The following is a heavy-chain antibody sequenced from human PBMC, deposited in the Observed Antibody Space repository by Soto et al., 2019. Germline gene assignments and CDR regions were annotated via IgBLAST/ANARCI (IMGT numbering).Heavy chain of an antibody. J-gene: IGHJ5*02. CDR3: TRGLDQFKIRFDP. CDR2: IHPGGDT. CDR1: GFTVSDNY. Sequence: EVQLVQTGGDLIQPGGSLRLSCAASGFTVSDNYMSWVRQAPGKGLEWVSSIHPGGDTFYADSVTGRFSFSRDISKNTVYLQMNRLRLEDTAVYYCTRGLDQFKIRFDPWGQGTLVTVSS. V-gene: IGHV3-53*02.